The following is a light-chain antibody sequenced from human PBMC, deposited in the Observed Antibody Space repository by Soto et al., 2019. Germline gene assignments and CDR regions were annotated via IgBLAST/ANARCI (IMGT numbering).Light chain of an antibody. CDR3: GTWDSSLSAVV. CDR2: ENN. J-gene: IGLJ2*01. V-gene: IGLV1-51*02. Sequence: QSVLTQPPSVSAAPGQKDTISCSGSSSNIGNNYVSWYQQLPGTAPKLLIYENNKRPSGIPDRFSGSKSGTSATLGITGLQTGDEADYYCGTWDSSLSAVVFGGRTKVTVL. CDR1: SSNIGNNY.